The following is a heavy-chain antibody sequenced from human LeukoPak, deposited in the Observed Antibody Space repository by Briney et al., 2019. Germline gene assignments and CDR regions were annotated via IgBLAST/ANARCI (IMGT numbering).Heavy chain of an antibody. J-gene: IGHJ4*02. V-gene: IGHV3-48*03. CDR2: ISSSASSI. CDR1: GFTFSHYE. D-gene: IGHD6-19*01. Sequence: GGSLRLSCTASGFTFSHYEMNWVRQAPGKGLEWLSYISSSASSIYYADSVKGRFTISRDNAKMSVYLQVNSLRAEDTAVYYCARGPNSSGWIYYFEYWGQGTLVTVSS. CDR3: ARGPNSSGWIYYFEY.